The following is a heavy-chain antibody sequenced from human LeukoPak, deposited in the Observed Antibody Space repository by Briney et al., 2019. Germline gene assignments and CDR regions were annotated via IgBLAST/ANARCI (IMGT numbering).Heavy chain of an antibody. Sequence: SETLSLTCTVFGDSVSSSNYYWAWFRQPPGKGLDWIGSLYYDGRTYYSPSLESRVTVSVDTSKNQFALKLTSVTAADTAVYYCARSREKQWLAYFDYWGQGTLVTVSS. CDR2: LYYDGRT. J-gene: IGHJ4*02. CDR1: GDSVSSSNYY. V-gene: IGHV4-39*01. CDR3: ARSREKQWLAYFDY. D-gene: IGHD6-19*01.